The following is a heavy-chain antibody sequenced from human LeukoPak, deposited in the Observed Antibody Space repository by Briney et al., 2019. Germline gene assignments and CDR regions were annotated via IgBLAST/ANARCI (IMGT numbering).Heavy chain of an antibody. CDR3: ARAVYGIGPSDI. CDR1: GGSISGSNYY. CDR2: IYYSGST. J-gene: IGHJ3*02. D-gene: IGHD2-8*01. Sequence: ASETLSLTCTVSGGSISGSNYYWGWIRQPPGKGLECIGTIYYSGSTNYNPSLKSRVTISIDTSKNQFSLKLSSVGAADTAVYYCARAVYGIGPSDIWGQGTMVTVSS. V-gene: IGHV4-39*01.